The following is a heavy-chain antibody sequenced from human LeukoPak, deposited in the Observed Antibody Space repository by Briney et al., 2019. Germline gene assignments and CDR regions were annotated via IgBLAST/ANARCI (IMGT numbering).Heavy chain of an antibody. Sequence: GGSLRLSCAASGFTFSSYGMHWVRQAPGKGLEWVTFIRYDGSNKYYADSVKGRFTISRDNSKNTLYLQMNSLRAEDTAVYYCAKDPTMVRGVIITRYQYYYMDVWDKGTTVTVSS. J-gene: IGHJ6*03. D-gene: IGHD3-10*01. V-gene: IGHV3-30*02. CDR3: AKDPTMVRGVIITRYQYYYMDV. CDR2: IRYDGSNK. CDR1: GFTFSSYG.